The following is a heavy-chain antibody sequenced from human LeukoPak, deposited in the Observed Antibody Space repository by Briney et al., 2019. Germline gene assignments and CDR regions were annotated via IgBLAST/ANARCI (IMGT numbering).Heavy chain of an antibody. CDR3: TRVNSRTGERFFDY. CDR1: GFTVSSNY. V-gene: IGHV3-66*01. J-gene: IGHJ4*02. CDR2: IDSGDRT. D-gene: IGHD7-27*01. Sequence: PGGSLRLSCAASGFTVSSNYMNWVRQAPGKGLEWVSVIDSGDRTYYAASVKGRVTISSDNSKNTPYLQMNSLRAEDTAVYYCTRVNSRTGERFFDYWGQGTLLTVSS.